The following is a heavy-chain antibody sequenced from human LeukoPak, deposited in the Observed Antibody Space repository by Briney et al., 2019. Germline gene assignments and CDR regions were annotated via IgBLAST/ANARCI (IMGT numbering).Heavy chain of an antibody. D-gene: IGHD4-23*01. Sequence: SETLSLTCAVYGGSFYGGSISSGGYYWSWIRQHPGKGLEWIGYIYYSGSTYYNPSLKSRVTISVDTSKNQFSLKLSSVTAADTAVYYCARDTVDYGGNSVSAFDIWGQGTMVTVSS. CDR2: IYYSGST. CDR3: ARDTVDYGGNSVSAFDI. V-gene: IGHV4-31*11. CDR1: GGSFYGGSISSGGYY. J-gene: IGHJ3*02.